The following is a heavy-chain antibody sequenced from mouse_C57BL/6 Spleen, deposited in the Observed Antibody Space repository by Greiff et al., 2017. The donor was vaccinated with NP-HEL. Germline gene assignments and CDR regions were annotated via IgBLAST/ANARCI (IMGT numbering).Heavy chain of an antibody. CDR1: GYAFSSYW. V-gene: IGHV1-80*01. CDR3: ASGDGYYAYYYAMDY. CDR2: IYPGDGDT. J-gene: IGHJ4*01. D-gene: IGHD2-3*01. Sequence: QVQLQQSGAELVKPGASVKISCKASGYAFSSYWMNWVKQRPGQGLEWIGQIYPGDGDTNYNGKFKGKATLTADKSSSTAYMQLSSLTSEDSAVYFCASGDGYYAYYYAMDYWGQGTSVTVSS.